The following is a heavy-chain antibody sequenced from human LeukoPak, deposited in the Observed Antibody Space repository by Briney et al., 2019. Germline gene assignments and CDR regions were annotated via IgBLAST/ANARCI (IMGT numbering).Heavy chain of an antibody. CDR2: INTDGSST. Sequence: GGSLRLSCAASGFTFSSYWMHWVRQAPGKGLVWVSRINTDGSSTSYADSVKGRFTISRDNAKNTLYLQMNSLRAEDTAVYYCARGWRLLLYYYYYMDVWGKGTTVTVSS. J-gene: IGHJ6*03. CDR1: GFTFSSYW. CDR3: ARGWRLLLYYYYYMDV. D-gene: IGHD2-21*02. V-gene: IGHV3-74*01.